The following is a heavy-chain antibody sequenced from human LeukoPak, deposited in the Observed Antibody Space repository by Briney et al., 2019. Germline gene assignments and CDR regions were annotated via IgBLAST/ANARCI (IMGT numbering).Heavy chain of an antibody. Sequence: SETLSLTCSVSGGSISSSSYYWGWIRQPPGKGLEWIATIYYSGSTYYNPSLKSRVTISVDTSKNQFSLKLNSVTTSDTAVYYCARHTVMVRGINGGYTWFDPWGQGTLVTVSS. CDR2: IYYSGST. V-gene: IGHV4-39*01. J-gene: IGHJ5*02. CDR3: ARHTVMVRGINGGYTWFDP. CDR1: GGSISSSSYY. D-gene: IGHD3-10*01.